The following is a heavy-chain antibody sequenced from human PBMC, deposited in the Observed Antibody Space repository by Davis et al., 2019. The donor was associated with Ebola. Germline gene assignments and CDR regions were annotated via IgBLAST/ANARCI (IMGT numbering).Heavy chain of an antibody. V-gene: IGHV1-2*06. CDR3: ARDSPTYYYDSSGYGSFYYFDY. CDR2: INPNSGVT. D-gene: IGHD3-22*01. CDR1: GYTFTAYY. Sequence: ASVKVSCKVSGYTFTAYYLHWVRQAPGQGLEWMGRINPNSGVTNYAQKFQGRVTMTRDTSISTSYMELRRLRSDDTAVYYCARDSPTYYYDSSGYGSFYYFDYWGQGTLVTVSS. J-gene: IGHJ4*02.